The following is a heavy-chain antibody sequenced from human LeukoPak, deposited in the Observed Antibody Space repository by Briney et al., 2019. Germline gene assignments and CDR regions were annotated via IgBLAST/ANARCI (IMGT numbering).Heavy chain of an antibody. CDR3: ARTGGAAAVTYAFDI. V-gene: IGHV3-30*03. Sequence: GGSLRLSCAASGFTFSSYGMRWVRQAPGKGLEWVAVISYDGSNKYYADSVKGRFTISRDNSKNTLYLQMNSLRAEDTAVYYCARTGGAAAVTYAFDIWGQGTMVTVSS. CDR1: GFTFSSYG. CDR2: ISYDGSNK. D-gene: IGHD6-13*01. J-gene: IGHJ3*02.